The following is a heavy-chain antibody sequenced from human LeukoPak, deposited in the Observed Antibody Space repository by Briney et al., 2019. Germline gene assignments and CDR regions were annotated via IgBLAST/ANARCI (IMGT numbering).Heavy chain of an antibody. J-gene: IGHJ4*02. CDR2: INPNSGGT. V-gene: IGHV1-2*02. CDR3: ARDSSGQIGGHYFDY. Sequence: GASVKVSCKASGYTFTGYYMHWVRQAPGQGLEWMGWINPNSGGTNYAQKFQGRVTMTRDTSISTAYMELSRLRSDDTAVYYCARDSSGQIGGHYFDYWGQGTLVTVSS. CDR1: GYTFTGYY. D-gene: IGHD3-22*01.